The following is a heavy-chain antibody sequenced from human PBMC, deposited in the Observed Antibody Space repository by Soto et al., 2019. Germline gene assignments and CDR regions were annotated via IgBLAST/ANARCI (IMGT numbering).Heavy chain of an antibody. CDR1: GGSISDYY. Sequence: SELMALTCTVAGGSISDYYWSWIRQPAGKGLECIGRIYASGNTNYNPSLKSRVTMSVDTSKNQFSLTLNSVTAADTAVYYCARESRSALGTVEHWGRGTLVTVSS. V-gene: IGHV4-4*07. CDR2: IYASGNT. J-gene: IGHJ4*02. CDR3: ARESRSALGTVEH. D-gene: IGHD6-13*01.